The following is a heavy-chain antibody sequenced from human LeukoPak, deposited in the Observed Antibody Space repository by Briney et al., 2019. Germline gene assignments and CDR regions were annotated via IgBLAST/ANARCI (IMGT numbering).Heavy chain of an antibody. CDR2: IYHSGST. J-gene: IGHJ4*02. Sequence: PSETLSLTCAVSGYSISSGYYWGWIRQPPGKGLEWIGSIYHSGSTYYNPSLKSRVTISVDTSKNHFSLKLSSVTAADTAVYYCASSYDFWSGYYFDYWGQGTLVTVSS. CDR3: ASSYDFWSGYYFDY. V-gene: IGHV4-38-2*01. D-gene: IGHD3-3*01. CDR1: GYSISSGYY.